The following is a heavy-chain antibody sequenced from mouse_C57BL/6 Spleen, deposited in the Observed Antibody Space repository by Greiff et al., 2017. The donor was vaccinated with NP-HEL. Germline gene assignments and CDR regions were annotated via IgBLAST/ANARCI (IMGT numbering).Heavy chain of an antibody. Sequence: LVESGAELVRPGTSVKVSCKASGYAFTNYLIEWVKQRPGQGLEWIGVINPGSGGTNYNEKFKGKATLTADKSSSTAYMQLSSLTSEDSAVYFCARGDYGLYYFDYWGQGTTLTVSS. CDR1: GYAFTNYL. J-gene: IGHJ2*01. V-gene: IGHV1-54*01. CDR3: ARGDYGLYYFDY. CDR2: INPGSGGT. D-gene: IGHD1-1*01.